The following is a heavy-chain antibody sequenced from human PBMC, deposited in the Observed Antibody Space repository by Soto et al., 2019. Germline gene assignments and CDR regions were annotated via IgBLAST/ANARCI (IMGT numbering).Heavy chain of an antibody. CDR3: ARRVVATHWAFDI. CDR1: GGSFSGYY. J-gene: IGHJ3*02. Sequence: QVQLQQWGAGLLKPSETLSLTCAVYGGSFSGYYWSWIRQPPGKGLEWIGEINHSGSTNYNPSLKSRVTISVDTSKNQFSLKLSSVTAADTAVYYCARRVVATHWAFDIWGQGTMVTVSS. CDR2: INHSGST. V-gene: IGHV4-34*01. D-gene: IGHD5-12*01.